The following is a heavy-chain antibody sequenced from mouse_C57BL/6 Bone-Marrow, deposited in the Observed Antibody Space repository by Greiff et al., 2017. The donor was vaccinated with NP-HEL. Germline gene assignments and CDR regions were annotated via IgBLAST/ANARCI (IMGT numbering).Heavy chain of an antibody. Sequence: VQLKESGAELVRPGASVKLSCTASGFNIKDYYMHWVKQRPEQGLDWIGRIDPEDGDTEYAPKFKGKATMTTDTSSNTAYLQISSLTAEDTAVYYCTVHACRGYAYRGQRVLVTVSA. CDR1: GFNIKDYY. J-gene: IGHJ3*01. CDR2: IDPEDGDT. V-gene: IGHV14-1*01. CDR3: TVHACRGYAY.